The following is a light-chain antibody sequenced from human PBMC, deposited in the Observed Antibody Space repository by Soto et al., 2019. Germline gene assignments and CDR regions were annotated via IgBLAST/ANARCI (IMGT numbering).Light chain of an antibody. Sequence: QAALTQPPSASGSPGQSVTISCTGTSSDVGVYSYVSWYQRHPGKAPKLMIYEVTKRPSGVPDRFSGSKSGNTASLTVSGLQAEDEADYYCSSYAGSNNVVFGGGTQLTVL. CDR3: SSYAGSNNVV. CDR1: SSDVGVYSY. V-gene: IGLV2-8*01. CDR2: EVT. J-gene: IGLJ2*01.